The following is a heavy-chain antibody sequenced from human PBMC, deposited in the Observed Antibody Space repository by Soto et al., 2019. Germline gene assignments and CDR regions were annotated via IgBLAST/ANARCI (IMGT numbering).Heavy chain of an antibody. Sequence: ASVKVSCKVSGYTLTELSMHWVRQAPGKGLGWMGGFDPEDGETIYAQKFQGRVTMTEDTSTDTAYMELSSLRSEDTAVYYCATVSNSSGSYYYYYGMDVWGQGTTVTVSS. V-gene: IGHV1-24*01. CDR3: ATVSNSSGSYYYYYGMDV. CDR1: GYTLTELS. D-gene: IGHD1-26*01. J-gene: IGHJ6*02. CDR2: FDPEDGET.